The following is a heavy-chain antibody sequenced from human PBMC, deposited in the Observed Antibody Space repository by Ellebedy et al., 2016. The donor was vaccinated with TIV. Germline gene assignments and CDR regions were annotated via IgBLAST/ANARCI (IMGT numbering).Heavy chain of an antibody. J-gene: IGHJ4*02. V-gene: IGHV3-66*01. CDR1: GFTVSSNY. CDR3: ARVYDSIDY. Sequence: GESLKISCAASGFTVSSNYMSWVRQAPGKGLEWVSVIYSGGATSYADSVKGRFTISRDNSKNTLYLQMNSLRAEDTAVYYCARVYDSIDYWGQGTLVTVSS. D-gene: IGHD3-22*01. CDR2: IYSGGAT.